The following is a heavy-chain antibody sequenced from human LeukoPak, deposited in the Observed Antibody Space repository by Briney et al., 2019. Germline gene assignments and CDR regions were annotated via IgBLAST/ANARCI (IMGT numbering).Heavy chain of an antibody. CDR1: GGSISSYY. Sequence: PSETLSLTCTVSGGSISSYYWSWIRQPPGKGLEWIGYIYYSGSTNYNPSLKSRVTISVDTSKNQFSLKLSSVTAADTAVYYCARGRSITLGWFDPWGQGTLVTVSS. V-gene: IGHV4-59*01. CDR2: IYYSGST. CDR3: ARGRSITLGWFDP. D-gene: IGHD5-12*01. J-gene: IGHJ5*02.